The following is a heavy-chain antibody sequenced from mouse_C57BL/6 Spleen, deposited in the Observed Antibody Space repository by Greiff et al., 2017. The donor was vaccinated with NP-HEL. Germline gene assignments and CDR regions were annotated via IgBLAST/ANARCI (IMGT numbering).Heavy chain of an antibody. CDR2: IDPSDSYT. D-gene: IGHD2-4*01. CDR1: GYTFTSYW. CDR3: ARSRDYDY. V-gene: IGHV1-69*01. Sequence: QVQLQQPGAELVMPGASVKLSCKASGYTFTSYWMHWVKQRPGQGLEWIGEIDPSDSYTNYNQKVKGKSTLTVDKSSSTAYMQLSSLTSEDSAVYYCARSRDYDYWGQGTTLTVSS. J-gene: IGHJ2*01.